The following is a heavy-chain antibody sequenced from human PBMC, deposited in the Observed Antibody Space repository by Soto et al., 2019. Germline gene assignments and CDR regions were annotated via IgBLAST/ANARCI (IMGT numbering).Heavy chain of an antibody. CDR1: GGSISSGGYY. CDR3: ARVALGSSGYYFPSIFDY. J-gene: IGHJ4*02. D-gene: IGHD3-22*01. V-gene: IGHV4-30-4*08. Sequence: SETLSLTCTVSGGSISSGGYYWSWIRQHPGKGLEWIGYIYYSGSTYYNPSLKSRVTISVDTSKNQFSLKLSSVTAADTAVYYCARVALGSSGYYFPSIFDYWGQGTLVTVSS. CDR2: IYYSGST.